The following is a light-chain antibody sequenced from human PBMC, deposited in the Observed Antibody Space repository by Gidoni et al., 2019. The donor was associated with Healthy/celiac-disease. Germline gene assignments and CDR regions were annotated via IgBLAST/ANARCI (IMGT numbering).Light chain of an antibody. Sequence: SALTQPPSASGTPGQRVTISCSGSSSNIGSHTVNWYQQVPGTAPKLLIYSTNQRPSGVPDRFSGSKSGTSASLAISGLQSEDEADYFCAAWDDSLNGPVFGGGTKLTVL. CDR2: STN. V-gene: IGLV1-44*01. CDR3: AAWDDSLNGPV. J-gene: IGLJ2*01. CDR1: SSNIGSHT.